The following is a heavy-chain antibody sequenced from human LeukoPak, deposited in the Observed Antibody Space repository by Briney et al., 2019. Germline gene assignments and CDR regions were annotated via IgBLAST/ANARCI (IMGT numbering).Heavy chain of an antibody. D-gene: IGHD3-22*01. V-gene: IGHV4-30-2*01. CDR3: ARTYYYDSSGYSSGAFDI. CDR1: GGSISSGGSS. Sequence: PSETLSLTCAVSGGSISSGGSSWSWVRQPPGKGLEWIGYIHHSGSTYYNPSLKSRVTISVDRSKNQFSLKLSSVTAADTAVYYCARTYYYDSSGYSSGAFDIWGQGTMVTVSS. J-gene: IGHJ3*02. CDR2: IHHSGST.